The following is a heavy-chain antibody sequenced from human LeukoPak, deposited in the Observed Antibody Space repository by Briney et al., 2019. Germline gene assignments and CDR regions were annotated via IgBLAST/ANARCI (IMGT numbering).Heavy chain of an antibody. V-gene: IGHV3-30*03. CDR1: GFTFSASG. CDR2: IAYDGTKD. Sequence: PGGSLRLSCAASGFTFSASGMHWVRQAPGKGLEWVAVIAYDGTKDFYGDSVKGRFTISRDNAKNSLYLQMNSLRAEDTALYHCARESLSVAAAGTLDYWGQGTLVTVSS. D-gene: IGHD6-13*01. CDR3: ARESLSVAAAGTLDY. J-gene: IGHJ4*02.